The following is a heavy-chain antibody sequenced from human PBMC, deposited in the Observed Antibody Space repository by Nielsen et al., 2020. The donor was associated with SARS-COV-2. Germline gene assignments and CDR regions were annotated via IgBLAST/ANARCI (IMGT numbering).Heavy chain of an antibody. D-gene: IGHD3/OR15-3a*01. CDR3: AKDRAIFMIYITRGGPDY. CDR2: ISYEGSKQ. V-gene: IGHV3-30*18. J-gene: IGHJ4*02. Sequence: WIRQPPGKGLEWVAYISYEGSKQYYADSVKGRFTISRDFSKSTLYLQMNSLRAEDTAMYYCAKDRAIFMIYITRGGPDYWGQGTLVTSPQ.